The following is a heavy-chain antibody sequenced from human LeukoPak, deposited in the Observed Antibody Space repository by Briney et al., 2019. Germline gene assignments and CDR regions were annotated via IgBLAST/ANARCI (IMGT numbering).Heavy chain of an antibody. V-gene: IGHV1-8*01. Sequence: ASVKVSCKASGYTFTSYDINWVRQATRQGLEWMGWMNPNSGNTGSAQKFQGRVTMTRNTSISTAYMELNSLRSEDTAVYYCARGRAPRIAVAGTIDYWGQGTLVTVSS. CDR1: GYTFTSYD. CDR3: ARGRAPRIAVAGTIDY. J-gene: IGHJ4*02. CDR2: MNPNSGNT. D-gene: IGHD6-19*01.